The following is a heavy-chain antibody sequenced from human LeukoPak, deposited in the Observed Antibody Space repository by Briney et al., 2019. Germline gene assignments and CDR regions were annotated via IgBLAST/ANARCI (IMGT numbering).Heavy chain of an antibody. Sequence: PGGSLRLSCAASGFTFINYWMHWVRQAPGKGLVWVSRVKGDGTSTIYADFVKGRFTISRDNAKNTIYLQMNSLRSDDTAVYYCATGLISAYEMWGQGTMLTVSS. CDR2: VKGDGTST. V-gene: IGHV3-74*01. D-gene: IGHD3-16*01. CDR3: ATGLISAYEM. J-gene: IGHJ3*02. CDR1: GFTFINYW.